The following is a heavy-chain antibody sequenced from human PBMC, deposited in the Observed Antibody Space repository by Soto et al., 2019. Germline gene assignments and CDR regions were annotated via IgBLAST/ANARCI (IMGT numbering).Heavy chain of an antibody. CDR1: GFTFSSYA. CDR3: ARDLSGDFWSGYTLFDY. V-gene: IGHV3-30-3*01. Sequence: GGALRLSWAASGFTFSSYAMHLGRPAPGKGLEWVAVISYDGSNKYYADSVKGRVTISRDNSKNTLYLQMNSLRAEDTAVYYCARDLSGDFWSGYTLFDYWGQGTLVTVSS. J-gene: IGHJ4*02. CDR2: ISYDGSNK. D-gene: IGHD3-3*01.